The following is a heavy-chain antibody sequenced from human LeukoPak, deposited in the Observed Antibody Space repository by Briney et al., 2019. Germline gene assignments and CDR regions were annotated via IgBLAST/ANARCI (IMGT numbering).Heavy chain of an antibody. V-gene: IGHV3-23*01. D-gene: IGHD5-24*01. CDR3: ARDRDGYNYFDY. Sequence: GGSLRLSCAASGFTFSSYAMSWVRQAPGKGLEWVSAISGSGGSTYYADSVKGRFTISRDNAKNSLYLQMSSLRAEDTAVYYCARDRDGYNYFDYWGQGTLVTVSS. CDR1: GFTFSSYA. J-gene: IGHJ4*02. CDR2: ISGSGGST.